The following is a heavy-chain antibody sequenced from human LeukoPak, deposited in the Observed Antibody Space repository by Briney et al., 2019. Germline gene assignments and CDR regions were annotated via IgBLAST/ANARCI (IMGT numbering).Heavy chain of an antibody. CDR1: GFTFSNYG. CDR3: ARSRDVVVVFPDFDP. D-gene: IGHD2-2*01. J-gene: IGHJ5*02. CDR2: IWYDGSNK. V-gene: IGHV3-33*01. Sequence: GGSLGLSCAASGFTFSNYGMHWVRQAPGKGLEWVAVIWYDGSNKYYADSVKGRFTISRDNSKNTLYLQMNSLRAEDTAVYYCARSRDVVVVFPDFDPWGQGTLVTVSS.